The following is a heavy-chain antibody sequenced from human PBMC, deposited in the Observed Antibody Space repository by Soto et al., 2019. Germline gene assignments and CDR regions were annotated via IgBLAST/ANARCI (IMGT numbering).Heavy chain of an antibody. J-gene: IGHJ4*02. Sequence: GGSLRLSCAASGFTFSSSWMHWVRQAPGKGLVCVSRVSGDGSSTNYADSVKGRFTISRDNAKSTLYLQMNSLRAEDTAVYYCAKDLQFSGWLSAQTFDYWGQGTQVTVSS. V-gene: IGHV3-74*01. CDR2: VSGDGSST. CDR1: GFTFSSSW. CDR3: AKDLQFSGWLSAQTFDY. D-gene: IGHD6-19*01.